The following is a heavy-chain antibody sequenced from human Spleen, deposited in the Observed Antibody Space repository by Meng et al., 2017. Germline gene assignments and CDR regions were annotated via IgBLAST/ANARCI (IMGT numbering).Heavy chain of an antibody. CDR3: AGGLDWLLVGYFGMDV. D-gene: IGHD3/OR15-3a*01. J-gene: IGHJ6*02. CDR2: ISGSGGST. Sequence: GESLKISCAASGFTFSSYAMSWVRQAPGKGLEWVSAISGSGGSTYYADSVKGRFTISRDNSKNTLNLQMNSLRTEDAAVYYCAGGLDWLLVGYFGMDVWGQGTTVTVSS. CDR1: GFTFSSYA. V-gene: IGHV3-23*01.